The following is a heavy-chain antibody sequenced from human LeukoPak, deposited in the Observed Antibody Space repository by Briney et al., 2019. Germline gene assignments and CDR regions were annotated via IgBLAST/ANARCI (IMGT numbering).Heavy chain of an antibody. CDR2: INPSGGST. CDR1: GYTFTSYY. Sequence: GASVKVSCKASGYTFTSYYMHWVRQAPGQGLEWMGIINPSGGSTSYAQKFQGRVTMTRDMSTSTVYMELSSLRSEDTAVYYCARDLIVGASLDYYYYMDVWGKGTTVTVSS. J-gene: IGHJ6*03. CDR3: ARDLIVGASLDYYYYMDV. D-gene: IGHD1-26*01. V-gene: IGHV1-46*01.